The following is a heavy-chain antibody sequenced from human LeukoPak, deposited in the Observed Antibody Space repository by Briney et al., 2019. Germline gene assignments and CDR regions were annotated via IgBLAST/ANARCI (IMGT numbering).Heavy chain of an antibody. Sequence: SETLSLTCTVSGGSISSGSYYWSWIRQPPGKGLEWIGEINHSGSTNYNPSLKSRVTISVDTSKNQFSLKLSSVTAADTAVYYCARGRRPAAGNLKAHYFDYWGQGTLVTVSS. V-gene: IGHV4-39*07. CDR1: GGSISSGSYY. CDR3: ARGRRPAAGNLKAHYFDY. J-gene: IGHJ4*02. CDR2: INHSGST. D-gene: IGHD6-13*01.